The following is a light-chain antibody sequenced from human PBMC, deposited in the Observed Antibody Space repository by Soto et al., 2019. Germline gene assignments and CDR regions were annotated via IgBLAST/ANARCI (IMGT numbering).Light chain of an antibody. Sequence: EIVLTQSPATLSLSPGERATLSCRASESVSNYLAWYQQHRRQAPTVLIYDASNRAPGSPARFSGSWSGTDFMLTISSLEPEDFAVYYGQQRSHWPITFGQGTRLEIK. CDR1: ESVSNY. J-gene: IGKJ5*01. CDR2: DAS. V-gene: IGKV3-11*01. CDR3: QQRSHWPIT.